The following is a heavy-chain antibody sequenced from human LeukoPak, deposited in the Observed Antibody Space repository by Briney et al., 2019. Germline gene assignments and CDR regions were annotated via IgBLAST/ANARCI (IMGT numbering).Heavy chain of an antibody. CDR2: ISYDGSNK. CDR1: GFTFSSYG. Sequence: GRSLRLSCAASGFTFSSYGMHWVRQAPGKGLEWVAVISYDGSNKYYADSVKGRFTISRDNAKNSLYLQMNSLRAEDTAVYYCARPTASGVDPWGQGTLVTVSS. V-gene: IGHV3-30*03. CDR3: ARPTASGVDP. J-gene: IGHJ5*02.